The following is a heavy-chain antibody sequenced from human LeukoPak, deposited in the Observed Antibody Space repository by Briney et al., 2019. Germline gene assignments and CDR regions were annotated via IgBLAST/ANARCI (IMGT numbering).Heavy chain of an antibody. D-gene: IGHD1-26*01. CDR3: ARVIVGATISPFDY. Sequence: SETLSLTCAVYGASFSGYYWSWLRQPPGKGLEGIGEINHSGSTNYNPSLKSRVTISVDTSKNQFSLKLSSVTAADTAVYYCARVIVGATISPFDYWGQGTLVTVSS. CDR1: GASFSGYY. V-gene: IGHV4-34*01. J-gene: IGHJ4*02. CDR2: INHSGST.